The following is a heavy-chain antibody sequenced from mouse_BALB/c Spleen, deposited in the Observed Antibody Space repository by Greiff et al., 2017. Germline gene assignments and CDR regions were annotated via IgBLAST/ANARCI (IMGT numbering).Heavy chain of an antibody. CDR2: INPNNGGT. J-gene: IGHJ4*01. Sequence: EVQLQQSGPELVKPGASVKIPCKASGYTFTDYNMDWVKQSHGKSLEWIGDINPNNGGTIYNQKFKGKATLTVDKSSSTAYMELRSLTSEDTAVYYCAREGYRYDRYYAMDYWGQGTSVTVSS. CDR3: AREGYRYDRYYAMDY. D-gene: IGHD2-14*01. CDR1: GYTFTDYN. V-gene: IGHV1-18*01.